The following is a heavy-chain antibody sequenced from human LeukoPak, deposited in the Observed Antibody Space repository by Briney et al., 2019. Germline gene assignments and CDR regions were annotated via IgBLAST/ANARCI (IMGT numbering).Heavy chain of an antibody. D-gene: IGHD6-13*01. CDR1: GYAFTGYY. Sequence: ASVKVSCKASGYAFTGYYMHWVRQAPGQGLEWMGWINPNSGGTNYAQKFQDRVTMTRDTSISTAYMELSRLRSDDTAVYYCARAIAGAGSKGYFDYWGQGTLVTVSS. CDR3: ARAIAGAGSKGYFDY. J-gene: IGHJ4*02. V-gene: IGHV1-2*02. CDR2: INPNSGGT.